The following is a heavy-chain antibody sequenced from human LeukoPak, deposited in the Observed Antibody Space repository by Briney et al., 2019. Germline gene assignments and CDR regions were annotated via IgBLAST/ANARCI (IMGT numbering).Heavy chain of an antibody. V-gene: IGHV1-69*13. CDR2: IIPIFGTA. CDR3: ARSGSYYNKNYYYYYMDV. J-gene: IGHJ6*03. Sequence: VKVSCKASGGTFSSYAISWVRQAPGQGLEWMGGIIPIFGTANYAQKFQGRVTITADESTSTAYMELSSLRSEDTAVYYCARSGSYYNKNYYYYYMDVWGKGTTVTISS. CDR1: GGTFSSYA. D-gene: IGHD3-10*01.